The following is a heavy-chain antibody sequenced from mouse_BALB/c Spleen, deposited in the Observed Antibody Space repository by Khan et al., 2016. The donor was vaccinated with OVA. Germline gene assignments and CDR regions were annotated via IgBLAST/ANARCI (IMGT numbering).Heavy chain of an antibody. D-gene: IGHD2-13*01. CDR2: INTETGEP. J-gene: IGHJ3*01. CDR1: GYTFTDYS. CDR3: ASGDDPWFAY. V-gene: IGHV9-2-1*01. Sequence: QIQLVQSGPELKKPGETVKISCKASGYTFTDYSMHWVKQAPGKGLKWMGWINTETGEPTYADDFKGRFAFSLETSASTAYLQINNLKNEDTATYFCASGDDPWFAYWGQGTLVTVSA.